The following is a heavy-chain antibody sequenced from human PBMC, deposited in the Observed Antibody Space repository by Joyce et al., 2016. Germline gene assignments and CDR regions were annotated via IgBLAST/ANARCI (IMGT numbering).Heavy chain of an antibody. CDR1: GGSISDGGYY. CDR2: INYSGNT. V-gene: IGHV4-31*11. J-gene: IGHJ4*02. Sequence: QVQLQESGPGLVQPSQTLSLTCGVSGGSISDGGYYWSWIRQRPGQGLEWIGYINYSGNTYYNPSLKSRRTISIDMSKHQFSLRLTSVTAADTAVYYCARVPLSSAFDYWGQGILVTVSS. D-gene: IGHD1-26*01. CDR3: ARVPLSSAFDY.